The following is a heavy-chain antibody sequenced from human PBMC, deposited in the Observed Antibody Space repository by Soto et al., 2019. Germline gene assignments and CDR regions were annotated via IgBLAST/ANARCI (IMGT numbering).Heavy chain of an antibody. Sequence: PSEILSLTCPCSGASSNSYDSRWNRQRSGKGLEWIGRISTSGNTNYNPSLKSRVSISVDTSKKQVSLKLSSVSAPDTARYFCAGCCSSPIWREYHHFALEVCGQGTTVTFYS. D-gene: IGHD2-2*01. J-gene: IGHJ6*02. CDR3: AGCCSSPIWREYHHFALEV. CDR2: ISTSGNT. V-gene: IGHV4-4*07. CDR1: GASSNSYD.